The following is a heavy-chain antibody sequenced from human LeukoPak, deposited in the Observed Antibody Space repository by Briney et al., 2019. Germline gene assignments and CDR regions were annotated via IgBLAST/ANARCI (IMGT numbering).Heavy chain of an antibody. J-gene: IGHJ5*02. CDR3: AREGYSSSWRGSNWFDP. CDR2: ISSSSSYI. V-gene: IGHV3-21*01. CDR1: GFTFSSYS. D-gene: IGHD6-13*01. Sequence: GGSLRLSCAASGFTFSSYSMNWVRQAPGKGLEWVSSISSSSSYIYYADSVKGRFTISRDNAKNSLYLQMNSLRAEDTAVYYCAREGYSSSWRGSNWFDPWGQGTLVTVSS.